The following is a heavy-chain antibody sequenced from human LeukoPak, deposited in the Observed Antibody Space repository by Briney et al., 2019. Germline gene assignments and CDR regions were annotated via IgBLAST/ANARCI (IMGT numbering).Heavy chain of an antibody. Sequence: GGSLRLSCSASGFTFSSYWMHWVRQAPGKGLVWVSRINSGGSSTSYADSVKGRFTISRDDAKNTLYLQMNSLRAEDTAVYYCARGGAAMAYYWGQGTLVTVSS. CDR2: INSGGSST. V-gene: IGHV3-74*01. D-gene: IGHD5-18*01. CDR1: GFTFSSYW. J-gene: IGHJ4*02. CDR3: ARGGAAMAYY.